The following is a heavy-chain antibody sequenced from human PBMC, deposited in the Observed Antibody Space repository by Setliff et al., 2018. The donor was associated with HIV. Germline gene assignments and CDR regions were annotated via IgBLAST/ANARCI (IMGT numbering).Heavy chain of an antibody. D-gene: IGHD3-22*01. CDR3: TRDRGIGSGSPWWYFDL. J-gene: IGHJ2*01. CDR1: GFTFSSYA. Sequence: GGSLRLSCAASGFTFSSYAMGWVRQAPGKGLEWVGFIRSKANGGTTEDAASVKGRFTISREDSKSIAYLQMNRLTTEDTAVYYCTRDRGIGSGSPWWYFDLWGRGTLVTVSS. CDR2: IRSKANGGTT. V-gene: IGHV3-49*04.